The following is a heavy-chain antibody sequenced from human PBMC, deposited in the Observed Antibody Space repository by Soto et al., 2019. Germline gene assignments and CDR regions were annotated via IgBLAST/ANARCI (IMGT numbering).Heavy chain of an antibody. CDR1: GAYVSDFS. Sequence: LPETLSLTCTVSGAYVSDFSWSWIRQPAGKGLEWIGRITVNGITQYTPSFRSRVTMSMDTSRNQFSLNLQSATAADTALYYCARESGENWTYEAHWGQGTLVTVSS. CDR2: ITVNGIT. V-gene: IGHV4-4*07. J-gene: IGHJ1*01. CDR3: ARESGENWTYEAH. D-gene: IGHD1-7*01.